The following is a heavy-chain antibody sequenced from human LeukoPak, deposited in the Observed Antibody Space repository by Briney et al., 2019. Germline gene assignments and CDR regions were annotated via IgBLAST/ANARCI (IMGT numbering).Heavy chain of an antibody. CDR2: ISAYNGNT. CDR1: GYTFTSYG. J-gene: IGHJ3*02. V-gene: IGHV1-18*01. Sequence: GASVKVSCKASGYTFTSYGISWVRQAPGQGLEWMGWISAYNGNTNYAQKLQGRVTMTTDTSTSTAYMELRSLRSDDTAVYYCARDRTRGVVVDAFDIWGQGTTVTVSS. D-gene: IGHD3-10*01. CDR3: ARDRTRGVVVDAFDI.